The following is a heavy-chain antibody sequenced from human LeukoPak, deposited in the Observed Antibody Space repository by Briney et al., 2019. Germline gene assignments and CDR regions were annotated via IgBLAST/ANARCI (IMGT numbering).Heavy chain of an antibody. CDR3: ARADGSNTGTNGFDV. Sequence: GASVKVSCKTSGYRCKVYDILWVRQAPGHGLDYVGWISTYTGRARYAQKFQGRVSVIIDTSTSTAYLELTNLTSSDTGLYYCARADGSNTGTNGFDVWGLGTMVTVAS. J-gene: IGHJ3*01. D-gene: IGHD4-11*01. CDR2: ISTYTGRA. V-gene: IGHV1-18*01. CDR1: GYRCKVYD.